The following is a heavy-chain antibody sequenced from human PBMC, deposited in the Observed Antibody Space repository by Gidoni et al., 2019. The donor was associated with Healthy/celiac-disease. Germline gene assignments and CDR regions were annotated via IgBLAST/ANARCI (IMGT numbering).Heavy chain of an antibody. D-gene: IGHD3-9*01. CDR1: GFTFRSYS. V-gene: IGHV3-21*01. CDR2: ISSSSSYI. Sequence: EVQLVASGGGLVKPGVFLRLSCAASGFTFRSYSLNWVRQAPGKGLEWVSSISSSSSYIYYADSVKGRFTISRDNAKNSLYLQMNSLRAEDTAVYYCARARFRDILTGPPNWFDPWGQGTLVTVSS. J-gene: IGHJ5*02. CDR3: ARARFRDILTGPPNWFDP.